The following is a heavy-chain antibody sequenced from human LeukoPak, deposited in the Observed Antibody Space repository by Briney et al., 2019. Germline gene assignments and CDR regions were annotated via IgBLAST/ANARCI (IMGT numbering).Heavy chain of an antibody. V-gene: IGHV1-46*01. Sequence: ASVKVSCKASGYTFTSYYMHWVRQAPGQGLEWMGIINPSGGSTSYAQKFQGRVTITRNTSISTAYMELSSLRSEDTAVYYCARGGYSYGYRPPLTSNDAFDIWGQGTMVTVSS. J-gene: IGHJ3*02. D-gene: IGHD5-18*01. CDR2: INPSGGST. CDR3: ARGGYSYGYRPPLTSNDAFDI. CDR1: GYTFTSYY.